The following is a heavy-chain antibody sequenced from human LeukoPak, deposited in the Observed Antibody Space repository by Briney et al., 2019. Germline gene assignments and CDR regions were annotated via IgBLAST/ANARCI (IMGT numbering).Heavy chain of an antibody. CDR2: ISAYNGNT. D-gene: IGHD2-8*02. Sequence: GASVKVSCKASGYTFTSYGISWVRQAPGQGREWMGWISAYNGNTNYAQKLQGRVTMTTDTSTSTAYMELSSLRSGDTAVYYCAREGRQGTGGWYYFDYWGQGTLVTVSS. V-gene: IGHV1-18*01. CDR1: GYTFTSYG. CDR3: AREGRQGTGGWYYFDY. J-gene: IGHJ4*02.